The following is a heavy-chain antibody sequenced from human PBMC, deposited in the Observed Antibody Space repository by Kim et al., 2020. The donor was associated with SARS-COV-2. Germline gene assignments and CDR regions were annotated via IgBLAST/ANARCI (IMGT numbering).Heavy chain of an antibody. V-gene: IGHV6-1*01. CDR1: GDSVSSNSAA. CDR2: TYYRSKWYN. Sequence: SQTLSLTCAISGDSVSSNSAAWNWIRQSPSRGLEWLGRTYYRSKWYNDYAVSVKSRITINPDTSKNQFSLQLNSVTPEDTAVYYCARGFYYDSSGYPPGPFRYYYYGMDVWGQGTTVTVSS. J-gene: IGHJ6*02. CDR3: ARGFYYDSSGYPPGPFRYYYYGMDV. D-gene: IGHD3-22*01.